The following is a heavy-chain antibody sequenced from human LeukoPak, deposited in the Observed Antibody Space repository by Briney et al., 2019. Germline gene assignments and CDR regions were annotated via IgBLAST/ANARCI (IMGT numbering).Heavy chain of an antibody. CDR3: ARGSSDHYDSSGYWDY. D-gene: IGHD3-22*01. Sequence: PSETLSLTCTVSGGSISSGGYYWSWIRQHPGKGREGSGYIYYSGSTYYNPSLKGRVTISVDTSKNQFSLKLSSVTAADTAVYYCARGSSDHYDSSGYWDYWGQGTLVTVSS. CDR1: GGSISSGGYY. J-gene: IGHJ4*02. CDR2: IYYSGST. V-gene: IGHV4-31*03.